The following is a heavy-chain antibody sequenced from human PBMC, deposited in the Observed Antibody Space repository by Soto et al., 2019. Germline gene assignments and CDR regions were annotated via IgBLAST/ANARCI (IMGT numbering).Heavy chain of an antibody. V-gene: IGHV3-53*01. CDR1: GFTVSSNY. Sequence: GGSLRLSCAASGFTVSSNYMSWVRQAPGKGLEWVSVIYSGGSTYYADSVKGRFTISRDNSKNTLYLQMNSLRAEDTAVYYCARAETSSSWFDYWGQGTLVTVSS. CDR3: ARAETSSSWFDY. J-gene: IGHJ4*02. CDR2: IYSGGST. D-gene: IGHD6-13*01.